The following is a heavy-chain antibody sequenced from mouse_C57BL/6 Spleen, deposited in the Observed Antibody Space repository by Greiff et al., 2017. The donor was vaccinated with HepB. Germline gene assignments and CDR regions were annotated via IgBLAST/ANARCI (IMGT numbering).Heavy chain of an antibody. CDR1: GYTFTSYW. Sequence: VQLQQSGAELVKPGASVKLSCKASGYTFTSYWMQWVKQRPGQGLEWIGEIDPSDSYTNYNQKFKGKATLTVDTSSSTAYMQLSSLTSEDSAVYYCARSNYYGTLYYFDYWGQGTTLTVSS. CDR2: IDPSDSYT. D-gene: IGHD1-1*01. J-gene: IGHJ2*01. V-gene: IGHV1-50*01. CDR3: ARSNYYGTLYYFDY.